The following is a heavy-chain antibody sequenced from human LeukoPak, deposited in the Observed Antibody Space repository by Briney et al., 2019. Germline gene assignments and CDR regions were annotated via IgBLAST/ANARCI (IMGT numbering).Heavy chain of an antibody. Sequence: ASVKVSFKASGYTFTSYAMHWVRQAPGQRLEWMGWINAGNGNTKYSQKFQGRVTITRDTSASTAYMELSSLRSEDTAVYYCARSPPLGDYDLGNHYYFDYWGQGTLVTVSS. CDR3: ARSPPLGDYDLGNHYYFDY. CDR2: INAGNGNT. D-gene: IGHD4-17*01. CDR1: GYTFTSYA. J-gene: IGHJ4*02. V-gene: IGHV1-3*01.